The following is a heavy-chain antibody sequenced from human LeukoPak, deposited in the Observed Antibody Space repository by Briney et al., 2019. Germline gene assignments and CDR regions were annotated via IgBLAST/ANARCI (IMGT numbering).Heavy chain of an antibody. V-gene: IGHV3-21*01. Sequence: GGSLRLSCAASGFTLSSYSMNWVRQAPGKGLEWVSSISSSSSYIYYADSVKGRFTISRDNAKNSLYLQMNSLRAEDTAVYYCARDRVDIVATITSLYYYYGMDVWGQGTTVTVSS. J-gene: IGHJ6*02. CDR1: GFTLSSYS. CDR3: ARDRVDIVATITSLYYYYGMDV. D-gene: IGHD5-12*01. CDR2: ISSSSSYI.